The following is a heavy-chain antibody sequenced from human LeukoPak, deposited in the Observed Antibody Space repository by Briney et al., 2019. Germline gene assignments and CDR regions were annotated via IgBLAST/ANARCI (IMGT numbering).Heavy chain of an antibody. CDR1: GFTFDDYA. D-gene: IGHD3-22*01. CDR3: AKGRTHYYDSSGYFDY. J-gene: IGHJ4*02. CDR2: ISWNSGSI. Sequence: PGRSLRLSCAASGFTFDDYAMHWVRQAPGKGLEWASGISWNSGSIGYADSVKGRFTISRDNAKNSLYLQMNSLRAEDTALYYCAKGRTHYYDSSGYFDYWGQGTLVTVSS. V-gene: IGHV3-9*01.